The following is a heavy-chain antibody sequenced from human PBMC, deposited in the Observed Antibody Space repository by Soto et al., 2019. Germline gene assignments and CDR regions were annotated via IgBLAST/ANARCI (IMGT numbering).Heavy chain of an antibody. D-gene: IGHD2-2*01. CDR3: ARWDEDIVVVPAAKGFDP. J-gene: IGHJ5*02. Sequence: ASVKVSCKASGYTFTSYGIIWVRQAPGQGLEWMGWISAYNGNTNYAQKLQGRVTMTTDTSTSTAYMELRSLRSDDTAVYYCARWDEDIVVVPAAKGFDPWGQGTLVTVSS. V-gene: IGHV1-18*01. CDR2: ISAYNGNT. CDR1: GYTFTSYG.